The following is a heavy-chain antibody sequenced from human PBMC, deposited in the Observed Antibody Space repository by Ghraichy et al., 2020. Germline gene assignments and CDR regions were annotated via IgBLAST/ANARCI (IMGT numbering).Heavy chain of an antibody. CDR3: ARDITGNYSIDY. CDR2: ISDDRNRK. J-gene: IGHJ4*02. D-gene: IGHD1-26*01. CDR1: GFTFSGHA. V-gene: IGHV3-30-3*01. Sequence: LSLTCAASGFTFSGHAMHCVRQAPGKGLEWVAFISDDRNRKHYADSVKGRFTISRDNSKNTLYLQMNSLRGEDTAMYFCARDITGNYSIDYWGQGTLVTVSS.